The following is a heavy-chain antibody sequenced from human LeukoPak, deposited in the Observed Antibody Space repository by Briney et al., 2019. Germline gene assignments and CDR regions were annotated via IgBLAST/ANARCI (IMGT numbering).Heavy chain of an antibody. D-gene: IGHD5-12*01. J-gene: IGHJ4*02. CDR1: GYTFTSYD. CDR2: INPNSGGT. V-gene: IGHV1-2*02. Sequence: GASVKVSCKASGYTFTSYDINWVRQAPGQGLEWMGWINPNSGGTNYAQKFQGRVTMTRDTSISTAYMELSRLRSDDTAVYYCARSYSGYDLGGDYWGQGTLVTVSS. CDR3: ARSYSGYDLGGDY.